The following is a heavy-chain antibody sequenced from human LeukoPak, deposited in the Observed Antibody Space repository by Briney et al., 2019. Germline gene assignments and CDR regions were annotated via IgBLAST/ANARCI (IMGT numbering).Heavy chain of an antibody. Sequence: PGGSLRLSCAASGFTFRSYWMTWLRQAPGKELELVAHINPDGSEESYADSVKGRFTISRDNAKNSLYLQMNSLRAEDTAVYYCATSRITFGGVIPKDYWGQGTLVTVSS. CDR3: ATSRITFGGVIPKDY. V-gene: IGHV3-7*01. CDR2: INPDGSEE. CDR1: GFTFRSYW. D-gene: IGHD3-16*02. J-gene: IGHJ4*02.